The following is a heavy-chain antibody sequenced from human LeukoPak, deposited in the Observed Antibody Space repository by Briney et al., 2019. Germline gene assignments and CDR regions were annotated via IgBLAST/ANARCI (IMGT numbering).Heavy chain of an antibody. CDR1: GFTFDDYG. CDR3: ARDRYYGSGSLFFDY. Sequence: PGGSLRLSCAASGFTFDDYGMSWVRQAPGKGLEYVANIKQDGSEKYHVDSVKGRFTISRDNAKNSLYLQMNSLRAEDTAVYYCARDRYYGSGSLFFDYWGQGTLVTVSS. V-gene: IGHV3-7*04. D-gene: IGHD3-10*01. J-gene: IGHJ4*02. CDR2: IKQDGSEK.